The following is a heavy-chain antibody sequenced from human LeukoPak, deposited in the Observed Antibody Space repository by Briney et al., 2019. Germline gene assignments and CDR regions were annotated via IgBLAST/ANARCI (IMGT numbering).Heavy chain of an antibody. V-gene: IGHV1-46*01. Sequence: AASVKVSCKASGYSFTSYYMHWVRQAPGQGLEWMGIINPSGGSTRYAQKFQDRVTMTRDMSTSTVYMELSSLRSEDTAVYYCARDGVSPTYYYGSGSDKPHYYYYYMDVWGKGTTVTISS. CDR3: ARDGVSPTYYYGSGSDKPHYYYYYMDV. J-gene: IGHJ6*03. CDR2: INPSGGST. D-gene: IGHD3-10*01. CDR1: GYSFTSYY.